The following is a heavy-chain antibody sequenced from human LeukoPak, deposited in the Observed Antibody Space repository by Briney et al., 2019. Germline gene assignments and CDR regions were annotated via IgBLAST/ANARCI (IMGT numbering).Heavy chain of an antibody. Sequence: GGSLRLSCAASGFTFSSYGMRWVRQAPGKGLEWVAVIWYDGSNKYYADSVKGRFTISRDNSKNTLYLQMNSLRAEDTAVYYCARGAYSSSWYVYYYYGMDVWGQGTTATVSS. V-gene: IGHV3-33*01. D-gene: IGHD6-13*01. CDR2: IWYDGSNK. CDR1: GFTFSSYG. J-gene: IGHJ6*02. CDR3: ARGAYSSSWYVYYYYGMDV.